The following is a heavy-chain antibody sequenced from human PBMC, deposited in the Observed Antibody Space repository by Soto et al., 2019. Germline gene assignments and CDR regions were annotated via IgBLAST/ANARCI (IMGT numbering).Heavy chain of an antibody. CDR2: ISYDGSNK. CDR1: GFTFSSYG. J-gene: IGHJ5*02. CDR3: AKGRVWGSYRRNWFDP. D-gene: IGHD3-16*02. V-gene: IGHV3-30*18. Sequence: QVQLVESGGGVVQPGRSLRLSCAASGFTFSSYGMHWVRQAPGKGLEWVAVISYDGSNKYYADSVKGRFTISRDNSKNTLYLQMTSLRAEDTAVYYCAKGRVWGSYRRNWFDPWGQGTLVTVSS.